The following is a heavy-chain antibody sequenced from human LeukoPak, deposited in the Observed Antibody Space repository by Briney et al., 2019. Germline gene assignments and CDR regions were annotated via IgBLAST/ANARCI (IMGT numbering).Heavy chain of an antibody. CDR3: ARDSRTTGFDY. Sequence: YPSETLSLTCIVSGGSISSSSYYWGWIRQPPGKGLEWIGTIYYTGSTYYNPSLKSRVTISVDTSKNQFSLKVSSVTATDTAVYYCARDSRTTGFDYWGQGTLVTVSS. CDR2: IYYTGST. J-gene: IGHJ4*02. V-gene: IGHV4-39*02. D-gene: IGHD2-2*01. CDR1: GGSISSSSYY.